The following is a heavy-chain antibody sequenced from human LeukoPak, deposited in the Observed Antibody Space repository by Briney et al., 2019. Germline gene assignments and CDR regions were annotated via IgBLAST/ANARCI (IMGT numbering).Heavy chain of an antibody. CDR1: GFTFSNAW. J-gene: IGHJ4*02. Sequence: GGSLRLSCAASGFTFSNAWMNWVRQAPGKGLEWVSAISGSGGSTYYADSVKGRFTISRDNSKNTLYLQMNSLRAEDTAVYYCAREDVLLWFGEAGGYFDYWGQGALVTVSS. CDR3: AREDVLLWFGEAGGYFDY. D-gene: IGHD3-10*01. CDR2: ISGSGGST. V-gene: IGHV3-23*01.